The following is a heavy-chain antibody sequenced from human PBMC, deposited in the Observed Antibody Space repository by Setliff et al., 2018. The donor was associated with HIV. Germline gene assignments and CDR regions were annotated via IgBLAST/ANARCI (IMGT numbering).Heavy chain of an antibody. D-gene: IGHD5-12*01. J-gene: IGHJ4*02. CDR3: VRDEKRAAGGSMYYFDY. CDR2: ISGFNGIT. CDR1: GYSFARYG. Sequence: GASVKVSCKASGYSFARYGLSWVRQAPGQGLEWMGWISGFNGITKYAQSFQDRVAMTTETATSTAYMEMRSLRSDDTALYFCVRDEKRAAGGSMYYFDYWGQGTLVTVSS. V-gene: IGHV1-18*01.